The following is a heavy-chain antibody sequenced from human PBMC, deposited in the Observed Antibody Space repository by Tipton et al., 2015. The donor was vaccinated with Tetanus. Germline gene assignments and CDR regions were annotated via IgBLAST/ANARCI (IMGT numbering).Heavy chain of an antibody. V-gene: IGHV1-69*01. Sequence: QVQLVQSGAEVKKPGSSVKVSCKVSGGSFSTYVISWVRQAPGQGLEWMGGIIPIFGTINYAQSFQGRVTITADQSTNTVYMDVSTLQSEDTAVYFCAKASKMATNWYHFDYWGQVTLVTVSS. CDR1: GGSFSTYV. CDR3: AKASKMATNWYHFDY. J-gene: IGHJ4*02. CDR2: IIPIFGTI. D-gene: IGHD5-24*01.